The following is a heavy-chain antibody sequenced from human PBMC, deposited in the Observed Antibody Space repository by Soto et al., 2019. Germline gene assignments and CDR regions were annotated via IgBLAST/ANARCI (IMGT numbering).Heavy chain of an antibody. D-gene: IGHD3-10*01. CDR1: GYSFTSYW. J-gene: IGHJ6*03. Sequence: GESLKISCKGSGYSFTSYWIGWVRQMPGKGLEWMGIIYPGDSDTRYSPSFQGQVTISADKSISTAYLQWSSLKASDTAMYYCAGAGVRRGFYYYSMDVSGKGTTVTVSS. V-gene: IGHV5-51*01. CDR2: IYPGDSDT. CDR3: AGAGVRRGFYYYSMDV.